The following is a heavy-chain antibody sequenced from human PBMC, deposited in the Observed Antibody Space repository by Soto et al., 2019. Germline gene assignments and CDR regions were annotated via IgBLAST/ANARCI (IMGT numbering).Heavy chain of an antibody. CDR1: GYTFTSYG. Sequence: QVQLVQSGAEVKKPGASVKVSCKASGYTFTSYGISWVRQAPGQGLEWMGWISAYNGNTNYAQKLQGRVTMTTDTSTSTAYMELRGLRSDDTAVYYCARDTPQDSSSWYGSGWYGFYYYGMDVWGQGTTVTVSS. CDR3: ARDTPQDSSSWYGSGWYGFYYYGMDV. V-gene: IGHV1-18*01. J-gene: IGHJ6*02. D-gene: IGHD6-13*01. CDR2: ISAYNGNT.